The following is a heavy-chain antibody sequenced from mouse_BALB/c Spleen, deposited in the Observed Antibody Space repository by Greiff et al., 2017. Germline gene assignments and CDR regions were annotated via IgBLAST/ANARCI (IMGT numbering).Heavy chain of an antibody. CDR2: IDPANGNT. Sequence: VQLKQSGAELVKPGASVKLSCTASGFNIKDTYMHWVKQRPEQGLEWIGRIDPANGNTNYDPKFQGKATITADTSSNTAYLQLSSLTSEDTAVYYCASSSMITKGFAYWGQGTLVTVSA. D-gene: IGHD2-4*01. CDR1: GFNIKDTY. J-gene: IGHJ3*01. CDR3: ASSSMITKGFAY. V-gene: IGHV14-3*02.